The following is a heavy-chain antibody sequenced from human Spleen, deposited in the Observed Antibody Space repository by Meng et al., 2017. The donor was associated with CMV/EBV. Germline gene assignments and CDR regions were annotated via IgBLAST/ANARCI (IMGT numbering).Heavy chain of an antibody. Sequence: GESLKISCAASGFTFSSYGMHWVRQAPGKGLEWVAVIWYDGSNKYYADSVKGRFTISRDNSKNTLYLQMNSLRAEDTAVCYCAKERKHSSSWYGYYYYGMDVWGQGTTVTVSS. D-gene: IGHD6-13*01. V-gene: IGHV3-33*06. CDR2: IWYDGSNK. J-gene: IGHJ6*02. CDR1: GFTFSSYG. CDR3: AKERKHSSSWYGYYYYGMDV.